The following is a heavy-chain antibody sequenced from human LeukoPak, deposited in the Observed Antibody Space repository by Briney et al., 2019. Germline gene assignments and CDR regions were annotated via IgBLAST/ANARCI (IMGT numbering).Heavy chain of an antibody. CDR2: ITHSGST. V-gene: IGHV4-34*01. CDR3: ARRVGRYFGERAYYYNYMDV. Sequence: SDTLSLTCALYGGSFSGYYWSWIRQSPAKGLEWIGEITHSGSTKYNPSLKGRVTIQVDTSKNQFSLKLSSVTGADTAVYYCARRVGRYFGERAYYYNYMDVWGKGTTVTISS. D-gene: IGHD3-10*01. J-gene: IGHJ6*03. CDR1: GGSFSGYY.